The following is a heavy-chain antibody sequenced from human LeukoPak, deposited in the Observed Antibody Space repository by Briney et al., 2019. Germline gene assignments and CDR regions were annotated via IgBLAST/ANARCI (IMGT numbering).Heavy chain of an antibody. J-gene: IGHJ4*02. D-gene: IGHD2-2*01. CDR3: AKGGGYCSGTSCFLGDYFDY. V-gene: IGHV3-23*01. CDR2: ISGSGGST. Sequence: QTGGSLRLSCAASGFTFSSYAMSWVRQAPGKGLEWVSAISGSGGSTYYADSVKGRFTISRDNSKNTLYLQMNSLRAEDTAVYYCAKGGGYCSGTSCFLGDYFDYWGQGTLVTVSS. CDR1: GFTFSSYA.